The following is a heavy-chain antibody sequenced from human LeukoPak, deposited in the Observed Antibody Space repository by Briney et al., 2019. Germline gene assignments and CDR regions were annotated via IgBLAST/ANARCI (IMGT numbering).Heavy chain of an antibody. Sequence: PGGSLRLSCAASGNYWMRWVRQAPGKGLVWVSHINSDGSWTSYADSVKGRFTISKDNAKNTVYLRMNSLRAEDTAVYYCVSFYETYWGRGTLVTVSS. D-gene: IGHD2/OR15-2a*01. CDR3: VSFYETY. CDR2: INSDGSWT. CDR1: GNYW. V-gene: IGHV3-74*01. J-gene: IGHJ4*02.